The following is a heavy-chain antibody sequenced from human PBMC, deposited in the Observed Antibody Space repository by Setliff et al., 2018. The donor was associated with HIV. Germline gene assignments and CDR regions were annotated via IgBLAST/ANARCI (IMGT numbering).Heavy chain of an antibody. CDR3: ATIRAGSDYGHAFDI. CDR2: INPSGGST. CDR1: GYSFTSYG. Sequence: ASVKVSCKASGYSFTSYGVSWVRQAPGQGLEWMGIINPSGGSTSYAQKFQGRVTVTRDTSTSTVYMELSSLRSEDTAVYYCATIRAGSDYGHAFDIWGQGTMVTVSS. V-gene: IGHV1-46*01. D-gene: IGHD4-17*01. J-gene: IGHJ3*02.